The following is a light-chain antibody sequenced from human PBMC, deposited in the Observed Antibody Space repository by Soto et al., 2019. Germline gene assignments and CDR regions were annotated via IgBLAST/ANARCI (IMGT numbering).Light chain of an antibody. J-gene: IGKJ4*01. CDR1: QSLVHTFGYY. Sequence: DIVMTQSPLSLSVTPGEPASISCTPSQSLVHTFGYYLDWYVQXPGQSPXLLIYLGFSRASGDPDRFSGSGSGTSFTLKISRVEADDVGVYYCVQSLQTVTFGGGTKVDIK. V-gene: IGKV2-28*01. CDR3: VQSLQTVT. CDR2: LGF.